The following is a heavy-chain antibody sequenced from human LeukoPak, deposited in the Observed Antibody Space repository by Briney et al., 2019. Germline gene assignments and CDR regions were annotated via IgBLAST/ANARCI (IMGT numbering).Heavy chain of an antibody. Sequence: PGGSLRLSCAASGFTFSRYPMSWVRQAPGKGLEWISAISGSGGTTYFADAVQGRFTVSRDNSKNTLYLQMDSLRGEDAAVYYCAKGRMEGTYKGLADYWGQGTLVTVSS. J-gene: IGHJ4*02. V-gene: IGHV3-23*01. CDR3: AKGRMEGTYKGLADY. D-gene: IGHD3-10*01. CDR1: GFTFSRYP. CDR2: ISGSGGTT.